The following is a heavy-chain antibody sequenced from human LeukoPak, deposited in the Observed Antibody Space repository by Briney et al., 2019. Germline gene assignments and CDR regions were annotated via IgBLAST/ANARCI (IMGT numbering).Heavy chain of an antibody. V-gene: IGHV3-23*01. CDR1: GFTFSSYG. J-gene: IGHJ4*02. CDR3: AKVQWTTVTTLPFDY. Sequence: PGGSLRLSCAASGFTFSSYGMKWVRQAPGKGLEWVSSITSGGDYTFYADSVKGRFTISRDNSKNTLYLQMNSLRAEDTAVYYCAKVQWTTVTTLPFDYWGQGTLVTVSS. CDR2: ITSGGDYT. D-gene: IGHD4-11*01.